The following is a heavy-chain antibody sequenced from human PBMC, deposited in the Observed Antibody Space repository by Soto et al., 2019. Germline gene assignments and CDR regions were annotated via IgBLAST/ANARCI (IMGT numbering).Heavy chain of an antibody. CDR3: ARVVPGAEAWFGP. D-gene: IGHD2-2*01. CDR2: ISLYSDGT. CDR1: GYTFSNYG. J-gene: IGHJ5*02. Sequence: QVQLVQSGGEVKRPGASVKVSRKTSGYTFSNYGITWVRQAPGQPLEWLGWISLYSDGTNYAQKFQGRVSMTTDTSTTTAYMELRSLRSDDTAVYYCARVVPGAEAWFGPWGQGTLATVSS. V-gene: IGHV1-18*01.